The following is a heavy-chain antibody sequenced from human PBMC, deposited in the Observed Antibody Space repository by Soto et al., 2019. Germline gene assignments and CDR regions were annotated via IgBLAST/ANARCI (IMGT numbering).Heavy chain of an antibody. CDR2: INSIGSYL. V-gene: IGHV3-21*01. Sequence: EVRLVESGGGLVKSGGSLRLSCAASGFTFSSYTMNWVRQAPGRGLEWVSNINSIGSYLWYVDSVQGRFTISRDNAKXXXXXXXXXXXXXXXXXXXXXXXXXXXXXXXXXXXHXGLDVWGQWTTVTVSS. CDR1: GFTFSSYT. CDR3: XXXXXXXXXXXXXXXHXGLDV. J-gene: IGHJ6*02.